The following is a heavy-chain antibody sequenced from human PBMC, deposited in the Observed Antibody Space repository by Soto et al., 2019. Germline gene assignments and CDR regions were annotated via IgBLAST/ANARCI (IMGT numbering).Heavy chain of an antibody. D-gene: IGHD6-19*01. V-gene: IGHV4-39*01. CDR3: ARPLDSGWIPIDY. Sequence: QLQLQESGPGLVKPSETLSLTCTVSGGSISRSSYYWGWIRQPPGKGLEWIGSIYYSGSTYYNPSLKSRVTISVDTSKNQFSLKLSSVTAADTAVYYCARPLDSGWIPIDYWGQGTLVTVSS. CDR2: IYYSGST. CDR1: GGSISRSSYY. J-gene: IGHJ4*02.